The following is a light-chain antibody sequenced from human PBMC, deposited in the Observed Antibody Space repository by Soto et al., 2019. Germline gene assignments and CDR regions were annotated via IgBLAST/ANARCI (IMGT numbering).Light chain of an antibody. Sequence: EIVLTQFPATLSLSPGERATLSCRASQSVSSYLAWYQQKPGQAPRLLIYDASNRATGIPARFSGSGSGTDFTLTISSLEPEDCAVYYCQQCNNWPLTFGGGTKVEIK. CDR1: QSVSSY. CDR2: DAS. V-gene: IGKV3-11*01. CDR3: QQCNNWPLT. J-gene: IGKJ4*01.